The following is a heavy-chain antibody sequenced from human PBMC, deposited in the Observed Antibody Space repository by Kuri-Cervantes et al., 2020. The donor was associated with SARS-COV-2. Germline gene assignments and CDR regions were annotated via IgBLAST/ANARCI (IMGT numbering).Heavy chain of an antibody. V-gene: IGHV3-30*02. D-gene: IGHD3-10*01. CDR2: IRYDGSNK. Sequence: GESLKISCAASGFTFSSYGMHWVRQAPGKGLEWVAFIRYDGSNKYYADSVKGRFTISRDNSKNTLYLQMNSLRAEDTAVYYCARELYGLADYWGQGTLVTVSS. CDR1: GFTFSSYG. J-gene: IGHJ4*02. CDR3: ARELYGLADY.